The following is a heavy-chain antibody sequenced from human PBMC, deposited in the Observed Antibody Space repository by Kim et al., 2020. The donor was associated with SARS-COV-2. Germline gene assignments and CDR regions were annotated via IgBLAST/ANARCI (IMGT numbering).Heavy chain of an antibody. Sequence: SETLSLTCVVYGGSFSDFNWSWIRQPPGKGLEWIGKINHSGSTSHSPSLKSRVTISVDTSKSQFSLRLRSMTAADTAVYYCARGRAGVVPAPVLGLGPYYDYFAMDVWGQGTAVAVSS. CDR1: GGSFSDFN. J-gene: IGHJ6*02. CDR3: ARGRAGVVPAPVLGLGPYYDYFAMDV. D-gene: IGHD2-8*02. V-gene: IGHV4-34*01. CDR2: INHSGST.